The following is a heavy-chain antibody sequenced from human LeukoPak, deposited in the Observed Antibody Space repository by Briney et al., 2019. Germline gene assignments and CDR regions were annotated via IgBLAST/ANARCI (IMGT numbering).Heavy chain of an antibody. Sequence: GASVKVSCKASGYTFTGYYMHWVRQAPGQGLEWMGWINPNSGGTNYAQKFQGWVTMTRDTSISTAYMELSRLRSDDTAVYYCARESIAAAGTADFDYWGQGTLVTVSS. V-gene: IGHV1-2*04. CDR3: ARESIAAAGTADFDY. CDR1: GYTFTGYY. J-gene: IGHJ4*02. CDR2: INPNSGGT. D-gene: IGHD6-13*01.